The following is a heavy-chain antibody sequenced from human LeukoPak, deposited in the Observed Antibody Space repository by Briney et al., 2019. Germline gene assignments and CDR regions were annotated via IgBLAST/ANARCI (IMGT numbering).Heavy chain of an antibody. J-gene: IGHJ4*02. CDR3: TRARTYFDY. D-gene: IGHD1-14*01. Sequence: ASVKVSCKASGYTFTSYDISWVRQAPGQGLEWMGWISTYNGNTNYAQKFQGRVTMATDTSTSTAYMELRSLRSDDTAVYYCTRARTYFDYWGQGTQVTVSS. CDR2: ISTYNGNT. V-gene: IGHV1-18*01. CDR1: GYTFTSYD.